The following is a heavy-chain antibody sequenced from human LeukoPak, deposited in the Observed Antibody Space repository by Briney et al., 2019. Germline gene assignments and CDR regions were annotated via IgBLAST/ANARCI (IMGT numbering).Heavy chain of an antibody. CDR1: GFTFSSYA. V-gene: IGHV3-30*04. J-gene: IGHJ4*02. CDR2: ISYDGSNK. Sequence: GGSLRLSCAASGFTFSSYAMHWVRQAPGKGLGWVAVISYDGSNKYYADSVKGRFTISRDNSKNTLYLQMNSLRAEDTAVYYCARDPHYYGSGSCDYWGQGTLVTVSS. D-gene: IGHD3-10*01. CDR3: ARDPHYYGSGSCDY.